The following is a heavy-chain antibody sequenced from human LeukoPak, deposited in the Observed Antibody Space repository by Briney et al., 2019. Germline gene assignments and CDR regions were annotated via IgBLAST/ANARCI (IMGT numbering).Heavy chain of an antibody. CDR3: ARDLGRLQFWFDP. V-gene: IGHV1-69*13. CDR1: RDTFTRCA. CDR2: IIPIDGTA. D-gene: IGHD5-24*01. Sequence: SVKVSCKASRDTFTRCAFSWVRQAPGQGLEWMGGIIPIDGTANFGQKFQGRVTITADESTSTAYMELSSLRSEDTAVYYCARDLGRLQFWFDPWGQGTLVTVSS. J-gene: IGHJ5*02.